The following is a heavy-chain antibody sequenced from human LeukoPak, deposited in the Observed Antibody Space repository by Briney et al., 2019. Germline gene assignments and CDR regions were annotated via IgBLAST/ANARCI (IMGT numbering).Heavy chain of an antibody. D-gene: IGHD1-7*01. J-gene: IGHJ4*02. CDR3: ATVVVNWNYLNY. V-gene: IGHV4-39*07. Sequence: SETLSLTCRVSGGSIISSDYYWGSIRQPPGQGLEWIGNLYHSGTTYYNPSLKSRVTISVDTSKNQFSLNLNSVTAADTAVYYCATVVVNWNYLNYWGRGVLVTVSS. CDR2: LYHSGTT. CDR1: GGSIISSDYY.